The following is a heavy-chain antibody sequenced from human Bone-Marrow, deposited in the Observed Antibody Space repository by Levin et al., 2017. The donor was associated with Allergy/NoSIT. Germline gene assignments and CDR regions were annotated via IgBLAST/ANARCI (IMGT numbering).Heavy chain of an antibody. CDR3: VQGAKFSSGSNYFYYYMDV. D-gene: IGHD6-19*01. CDR1: GFIFSNYA. CDR2: ISFDGNDK. Sequence: PGGSLRLSCVASGFIFSNYAMHWVRQAPGKGLEWVARISFDGNDKYYVHSVKGRFTISRDNSKNTLYLQMSSLNTEDTAVYYCVQGAKFSSGSNYFYYYMDVWGKGTTVSVS. V-gene: IGHV3-30*18. J-gene: IGHJ6*03.